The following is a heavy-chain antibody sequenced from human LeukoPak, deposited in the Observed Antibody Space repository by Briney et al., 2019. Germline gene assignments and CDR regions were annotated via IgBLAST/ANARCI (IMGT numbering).Heavy chain of an antibody. CDR1: GGSISSSSYY. D-gene: IGHD3-10*01. J-gene: IGHJ4*02. CDR2: IYYSGST. Sequence: SETLSLTCTVSGGSISSSSYYWGWIRQPPGKGMEWIGSIYYSGSTYYNPSLKSRVTISVDTSKNQFSLKLSSVTAADTAVYYCARVGYYGSGSYGADYWGQGTLVTVSS. V-gene: IGHV4-39*07. CDR3: ARVGYYGSGSYGADY.